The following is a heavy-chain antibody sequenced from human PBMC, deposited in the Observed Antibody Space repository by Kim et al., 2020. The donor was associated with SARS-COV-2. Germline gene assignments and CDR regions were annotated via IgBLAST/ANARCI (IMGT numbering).Heavy chain of an antibody. D-gene: IGHD3-10*01. CDR1: GYTFTSYG. CDR3: ARDLEYYYGSGSYYNQGY. Sequence: ASVKVSCKASGYTFTSYGISWVRQAPGQGLEWMGWISAYNGNTNYAQKLQGRVTMTTDTSTSTAYMELRSLRSDDTAVYYCARDLEYYYGSGSYYNQGYWGQGTLVTVSS. CDR2: ISAYNGNT. V-gene: IGHV1-18*01. J-gene: IGHJ4*02.